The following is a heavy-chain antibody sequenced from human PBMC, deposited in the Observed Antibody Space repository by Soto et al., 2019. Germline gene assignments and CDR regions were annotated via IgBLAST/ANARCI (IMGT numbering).Heavy chain of an antibody. Sequence: EVQLVESGGGLVKPGGSLRLSCAASGFTFSSYSMNWVRQAPGKGLEWVSSISSSSSYIYYADSVKGRFTISRDNAKNTLYLQMNSLRAEDTAVYYCAKLHSSSPGDVDYWGQGTLVTVSS. D-gene: IGHD6-6*01. J-gene: IGHJ4*02. CDR3: AKLHSSSPGDVDY. CDR2: ISSSSSYI. CDR1: GFTFSSYS. V-gene: IGHV3-21*01.